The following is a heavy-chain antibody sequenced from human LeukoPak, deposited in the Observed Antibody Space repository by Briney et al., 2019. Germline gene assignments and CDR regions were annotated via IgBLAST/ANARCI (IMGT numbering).Heavy chain of an antibody. J-gene: IGHJ4*02. CDR3: ARDDANMVRGFAGY. D-gene: IGHD3-10*01. CDR1: GYTFTDYY. Sequence: ASVKVSCMASGYTFTDYYIHWVRQDPGQGLEWMGWINPNSGDTNYAQKFQGRVTMTRDTSISTAYMELSRLTSDDTALYYCARDDANMVRGFAGYWGQGTLVTVSS. V-gene: IGHV1-2*02. CDR2: INPNSGDT.